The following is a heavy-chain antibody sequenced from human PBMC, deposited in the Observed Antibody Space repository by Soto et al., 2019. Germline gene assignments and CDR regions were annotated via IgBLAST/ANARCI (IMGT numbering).Heavy chain of an antibody. J-gene: IGHJ4*02. Sequence: PGGSLRLSCAASGFTFSSYGMHWVRQAPGKGLEWVAVIWYDGSNKYYADSVKGRFTISRDNSKNTLYLQMNSLRAEDTAVYYCAGDLYPPSVGAPYFDYWGQGTLVTVSS. D-gene: IGHD3-10*01. V-gene: IGHV3-33*01. CDR3: AGDLYPPSVGAPYFDY. CDR1: GFTFSSYG. CDR2: IWYDGSNK.